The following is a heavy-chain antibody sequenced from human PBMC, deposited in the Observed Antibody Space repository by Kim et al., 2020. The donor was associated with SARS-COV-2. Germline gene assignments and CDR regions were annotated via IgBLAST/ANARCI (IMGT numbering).Heavy chain of an antibody. CDR3: ARGGSSWRNWFDP. Sequence: AQKFQGRVTMTRDTSISTAYRELGRLRSDDTAVYYCARGGSSWRNWFDPWGQGTLVTVSS. V-gene: IGHV1-2*02. D-gene: IGHD6-13*01. J-gene: IGHJ5*02.